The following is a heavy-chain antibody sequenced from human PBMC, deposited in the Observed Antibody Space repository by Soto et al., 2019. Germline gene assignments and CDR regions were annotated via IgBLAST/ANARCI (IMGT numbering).Heavy chain of an antibody. CDR2: ISASTRNT. D-gene: IGHD2-15*01. V-gene: IGHV1-18*01. CDR1: GYTFSDYA. CDR3: VRCYCSVGSCYACWHFDL. Sequence: QVQLVQSGGEVKKPGASVKVSCQASGYTFSDYAISWVRQAPGQGLEWMGWISASTRNTDQAQNFQGRVIMTLDTSTNTAYMELRSLRSDDTAVYYCVRCYCSVGSCYACWHFDLWGRGSLLTVSS. J-gene: IGHJ2*01.